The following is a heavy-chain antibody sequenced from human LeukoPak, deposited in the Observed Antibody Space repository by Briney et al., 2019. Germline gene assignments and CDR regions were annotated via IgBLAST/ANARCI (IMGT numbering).Heavy chain of an antibody. Sequence: PXXKXXEWIGSIYYSGSTYYNPSLKSRVTISVDTSKNQFSLKLSSVTAADTAVYYCARTRGYYDILTGYSYYFDYWGQGTLVTVSS. CDR3: ARTRGYYDILTGYSYYFDY. CDR2: IYYSGST. D-gene: IGHD3-9*01. J-gene: IGHJ4*02. V-gene: IGHV4-39*01.